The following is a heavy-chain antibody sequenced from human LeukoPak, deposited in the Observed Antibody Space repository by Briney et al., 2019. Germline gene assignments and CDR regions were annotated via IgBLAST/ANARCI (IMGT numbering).Heavy chain of an antibody. D-gene: IGHD3-10*01. CDR2: INPNSGGT. V-gene: IGHV1-2*02. Sequence: ASLKVSCKASGYTFTGFYIHLVRQAPGQGLEWMGWINPNSGGTNNAQKLQGRVTMTRDTSINTAYMELGSLRSDDTAVYYCAREEVSVISDTCCSGLGYWGQGTLVTVSS. CDR1: GYTFTGFY. J-gene: IGHJ4*02. CDR3: AREEVSVISDTCCSGLGY.